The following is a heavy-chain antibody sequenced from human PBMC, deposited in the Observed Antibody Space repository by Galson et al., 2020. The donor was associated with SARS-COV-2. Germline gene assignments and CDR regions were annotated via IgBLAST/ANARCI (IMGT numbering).Heavy chain of an antibody. Sequence: GESLTISCAASGFSFNSYSMNWVLQAPGTGLEWVSHISGSSGSIHYADFVKGRFTISRDNAKNSLYLQMNSLRDEDTAVYYCAREGTLRVGDLSYYYGMDVWGQGTTVTVSS. CDR3: AREGTLRVGDLSYYYGMDV. CDR2: ISGSSGSI. D-gene: IGHD3-16*02. V-gene: IGHV3-48*02. J-gene: IGHJ6*02. CDR1: GFSFNSYS.